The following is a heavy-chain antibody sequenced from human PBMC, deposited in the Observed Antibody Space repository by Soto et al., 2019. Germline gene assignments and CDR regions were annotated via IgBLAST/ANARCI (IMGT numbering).Heavy chain of an antibody. CDR1: GGTFSSYA. J-gene: IGHJ4*02. D-gene: IGHD6-19*01. CDR2: IIPIFGTA. Sequence: ASEKVSCKASGGTFSSYAISWVRQAPGQGLEWMGGIIPIFGTANYAQKFQGRVTITADESTSTAYMELSSLRSEDTAVYYCARRMAVAEVFDYWGQGTLVTVSS. CDR3: ARRMAVAEVFDY. V-gene: IGHV1-69*13.